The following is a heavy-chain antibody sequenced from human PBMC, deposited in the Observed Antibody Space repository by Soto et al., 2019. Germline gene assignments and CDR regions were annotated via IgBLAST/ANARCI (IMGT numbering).Heavy chain of an antibody. J-gene: IGHJ4*02. CDR3: ARGTRSGYEIDY. Sequence: PGGSLRLSCAASGFTFSSYGMHWVRQAPGKGLEWVAVIWYDGSNKYYADSVKGRFTISRDNSKNTLYLQMNSLRAEDTAVYYCARGTRSGYEIDYWGQGTLVTVSS. V-gene: IGHV3-33*01. CDR1: GFTFSSYG. CDR2: IWYDGSNK. D-gene: IGHD5-12*01.